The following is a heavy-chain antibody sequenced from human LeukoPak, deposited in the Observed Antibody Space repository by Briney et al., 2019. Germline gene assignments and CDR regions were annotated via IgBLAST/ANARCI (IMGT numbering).Heavy chain of an antibody. Sequence: GGSLRLSCAASGFTFSTFAMLWVRQAPGKGLEWVAFIRYDGSNKYYADSVKGRFTISRDNSKNTLYLQMNSLRADDTAVYYCAKVGVPAVMELGTRGVATTIELDYWGQGTLVTVSS. V-gene: IGHV3-30*02. CDR1: GFTFSTFA. D-gene: IGHD2-2*01. CDR3: AKVGVPAVMELGTRGVATTIELDY. J-gene: IGHJ4*02. CDR2: IRYDGSNK.